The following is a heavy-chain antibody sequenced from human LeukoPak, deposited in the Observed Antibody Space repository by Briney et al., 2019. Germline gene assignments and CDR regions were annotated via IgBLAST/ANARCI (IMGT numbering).Heavy chain of an antibody. CDR1: GFTVSSNY. CDR2: IRSKAYGGTT. Sequence: GGSLRLSCAASGFTVSSNYMSWVRQAPGKGLEWVGFIRSKAYGGTTEYAASVKGRFTISRDDSKSIAYLQMNSLKTEDTAVYYCTRDRGCSSTSCYAGFDYWGQGTLVTVSS. D-gene: IGHD2-2*01. J-gene: IGHJ4*02. CDR3: TRDRGCSSTSCYAGFDY. V-gene: IGHV3-49*04.